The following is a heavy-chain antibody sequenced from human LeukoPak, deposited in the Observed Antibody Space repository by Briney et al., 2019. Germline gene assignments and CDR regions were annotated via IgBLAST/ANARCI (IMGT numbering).Heavy chain of an antibody. Sequence: PSQTLSLTCTVSGGSISSGGYYWSWIRQPPGKGLEWIGYIYHSGSTYYNPSLKSRVTISVDRSKNQFSLKLSSVTAADTAVYYCARASSYDSSGCDYWGQGTLVTVSS. J-gene: IGHJ4*02. V-gene: IGHV4-30-2*01. CDR3: ARASSYDSSGCDY. CDR2: IYHSGST. D-gene: IGHD3-22*01. CDR1: GGSISSGGYY.